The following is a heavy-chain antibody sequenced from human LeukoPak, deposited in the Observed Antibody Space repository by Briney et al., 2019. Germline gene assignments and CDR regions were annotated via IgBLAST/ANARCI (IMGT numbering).Heavy chain of an antibody. CDR3: AKELRSSGYNIDY. CDR1: GFTFSDYY. J-gene: IGHJ4*02. CDR2: ISGSGGST. D-gene: IGHD3-22*01. Sequence: GGSLRLSCAASGFTFSDYYMSWIRQAPGKGLEWVSAISGSGGSTYYADSVKGRFTISRDNSKNTLYLQMNGLRAEDTAVYYCAKELRSSGYNIDYWGQGTLVTVSS. V-gene: IGHV3-23*01.